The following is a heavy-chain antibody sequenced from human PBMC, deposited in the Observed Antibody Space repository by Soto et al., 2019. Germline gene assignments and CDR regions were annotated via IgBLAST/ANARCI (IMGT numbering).Heavy chain of an antibody. Sequence: SETLSLTCTVSGGSISSSSYYWSWIRQPPGKGLEWIGYIYYSGSTNYNPSLKSRVTISVDTSKNQFSLKLSSVTAADTAVYYRARRYGCALDIWGQGTMVTVSS. CDR2: IYYSGST. CDR3: ARRYGCALDI. CDR1: GGSISSSSYY. D-gene: IGHD3-9*01. J-gene: IGHJ3*02. V-gene: IGHV4-61*05.